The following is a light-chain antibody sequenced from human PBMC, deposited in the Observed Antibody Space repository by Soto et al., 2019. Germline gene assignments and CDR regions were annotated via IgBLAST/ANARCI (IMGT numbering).Light chain of an antibody. CDR1: QGISSW. CDR2: AAS. Sequence: DIQMTQSPSSVSASVGDRATITCRASQGISSWLAWYQQKPGKAPKLLIYAASSLQSGVPSSFSGSGSGTDFTPTISALQPEAFAPYYCQEDNSFPFTFGPGTKVDIK. V-gene: IGKV1-12*01. CDR3: QEDNSFPFT. J-gene: IGKJ3*01.